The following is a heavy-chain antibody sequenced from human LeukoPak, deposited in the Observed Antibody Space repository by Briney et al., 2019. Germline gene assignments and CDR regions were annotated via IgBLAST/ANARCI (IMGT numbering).Heavy chain of an antibody. CDR1: GFTFSSYA. V-gene: IGHV3-23*01. CDR3: AKDRRVLRYFHSFDY. Sequence: PGGSLRLSCAASGFTFSSYAMSWVRQAPGKGLEWVSAISGSGGSTYYADSVKGRFTISRDNSKNTLYLQMNSLRAEDTAVYYCAKDRRVLRYFHSFDYWGQGTLVTVSS. D-gene: IGHD3-9*01. J-gene: IGHJ4*01. CDR2: ISGSGGST.